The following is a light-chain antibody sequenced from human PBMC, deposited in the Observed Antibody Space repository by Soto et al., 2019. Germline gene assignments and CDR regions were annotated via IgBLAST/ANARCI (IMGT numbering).Light chain of an antibody. CDR2: DAS. CDR3: QQYNTYST. CDR1: QNIRNW. J-gene: IGKJ5*01. V-gene: IGKV1-5*01. Sequence: GDIVPSPCRASQNIRNWLAWYQQKPGKAPNPLIYDASSLKSGVPARFSGSGSGTEFTLTISSLQPDGFATYYCQQYNTYSTFGQGTRPEIK.